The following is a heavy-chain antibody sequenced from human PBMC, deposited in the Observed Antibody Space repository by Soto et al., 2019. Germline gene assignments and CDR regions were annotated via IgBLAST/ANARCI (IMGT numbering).Heavy chain of an antibody. CDR3: ARKGAAASYAHYYMDV. CDR1: GGSISPHY. V-gene: IGHV4-59*11. CDR2: VYYSGNT. J-gene: IGHJ6*03. D-gene: IGHD6-13*01. Sequence: SETLSLTCTVAGGSISPHYWSWIRQPPGKGLEWIGYVYYSGNTNYNPSLESRVTTSVDTSRNRFSLNLTSATAADTAVYYCARKGAAASYAHYYMDVWGRGTAVTVSS.